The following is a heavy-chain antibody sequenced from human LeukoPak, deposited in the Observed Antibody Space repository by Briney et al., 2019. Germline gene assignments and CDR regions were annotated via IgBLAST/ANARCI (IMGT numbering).Heavy chain of an antibody. CDR2: ISHSGKTI. Sequence: GGSLRLPCAASGFTFSSYSMNWVRQAPGKGLEWVSYISHSGKTIYYANSVKGRFTISRDNAKNSLYLQMNSLRAEDTAVYYCARVSPYDSTAANNDYWGQGTLVIVSS. CDR1: GFTFSSYS. CDR3: ARVSPYDSTAANNDY. J-gene: IGHJ4*02. V-gene: IGHV3-48*04. D-gene: IGHD3-22*01.